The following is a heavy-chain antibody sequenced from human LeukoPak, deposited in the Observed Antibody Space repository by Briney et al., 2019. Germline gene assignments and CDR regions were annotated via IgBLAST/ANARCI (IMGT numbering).Heavy chain of an antibody. V-gene: IGHV1-2*02. D-gene: IGHD6-13*01. CDR1: RNIFTGYF. J-gene: IGHJ4*02. CDR2: INPNSGGT. Sequence: ASVKVSCKASRNIFTGYFIHWVRQAPGQGLEWMGWINPNSGGTNYAQKFQGRVTMTRDTSISTAYMELSRLRSDNTAVYYCARVQQQLVRHFDYWGQGTLVTVSS. CDR3: ARVQQQLVRHFDY.